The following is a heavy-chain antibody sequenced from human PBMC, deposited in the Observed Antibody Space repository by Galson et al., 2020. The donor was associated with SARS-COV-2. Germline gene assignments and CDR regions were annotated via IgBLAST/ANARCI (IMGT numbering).Heavy chain of an antibody. Sequence: SETLSLTCAVYGESFNDYQWTWIRQSPGKGFEWIGFIYHLGGTAHNPSLEGRVTISVDTSKKQFSLKLSSVTAADTAVYYCAGHSMTMIASDGLGYSWFDPWGQGTLVNVSS. V-gene: IGHV4-34*01. J-gene: IGHJ5*02. CDR1: GESFNDYQ. CDR3: AGHSMTMIASDGLGYSWFDP. CDR2: IYHLGGT. D-gene: IGHD3-22*01.